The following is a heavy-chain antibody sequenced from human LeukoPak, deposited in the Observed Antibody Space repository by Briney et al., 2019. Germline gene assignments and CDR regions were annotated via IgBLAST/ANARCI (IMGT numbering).Heavy chain of an antibody. CDR2: INPSGGST. CDR1: GYTFTSYY. D-gene: IGHD3-3*01. V-gene: IGHV1-46*01. Sequence: ASVKVSCKASGYTFTSYYMHWVRQAPGQGLEWMGIINPSGGSTSYAQKFQGRVTMTRDTSTSTVYMELSSLRSEDTAVYYCARRDVLRFLEWYNWFDPWGQGTLVTVSS. J-gene: IGHJ5*02. CDR3: ARRDVLRFLEWYNWFDP.